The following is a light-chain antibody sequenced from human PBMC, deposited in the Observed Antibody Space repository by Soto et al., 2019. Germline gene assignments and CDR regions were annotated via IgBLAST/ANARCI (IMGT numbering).Light chain of an antibody. CDR1: QSILHTNGSNY. CDR3: MQGLQART. Sequence: DIVMSQYPLSLSVTPGEPASISCRSSQSILHTNGSNYVDWFLQKTGQSPQLPIYLGSQRASGVPDRFRGSGSGTDFTLKLSTVEAEDVGVYYCMQGLQARTFGQGTKVEI. J-gene: IGKJ1*01. CDR2: LGS. V-gene: IGKV2-28*01.